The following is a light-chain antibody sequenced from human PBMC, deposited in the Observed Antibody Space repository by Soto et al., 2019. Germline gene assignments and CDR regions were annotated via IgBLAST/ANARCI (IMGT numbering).Light chain of an antibody. J-gene: IGLJ1*01. CDR1: SSDVGNYNG. V-gene: IGLV2-18*02. CDR3: SSYTSMSTYV. Sequence: QSALTQPPSVSGSPGQSVTISCTGTSSDVGNYNGVSWHQQPPGTAPKVIIYDVSNRPSGVPDRFSGSKSGNTASLTISGLPAEDAADYYCSSYTSMSTYVFGTGTKLTVL. CDR2: DVS.